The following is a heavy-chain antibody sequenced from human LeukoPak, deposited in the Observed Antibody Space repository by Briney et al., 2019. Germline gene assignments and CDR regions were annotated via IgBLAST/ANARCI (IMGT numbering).Heavy chain of an antibody. Sequence: SETLSLTCAVYGGSFSSCFWSWIRQPPGKGLEWIGEINHSSTTNYNPSLKSRVTISLDRSKNQVSLKLSSVTAADTAVYYCASSRVYDSGLWYYHMDVWGKGTTVTVSS. CDR1: GGSFSSCF. CDR2: INHSSTT. J-gene: IGHJ6*03. CDR3: ASSRVYDSGLWYYHMDV. D-gene: IGHD2-8*01. V-gene: IGHV4-34*01.